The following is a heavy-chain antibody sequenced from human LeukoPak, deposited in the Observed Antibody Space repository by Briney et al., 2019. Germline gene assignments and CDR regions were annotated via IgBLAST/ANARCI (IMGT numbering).Heavy chain of an antibody. CDR3: LVLMVYAIDY. CDR2: ISYDGSNK. Sequence: PGGSLRLPCAASGFTFSSYGMHWVRQAPGKGLEWVAVISYDGSNKYYADSVKGRFTISRDNSKNTLYLQMNSLRAEDTAVYYCLVLMVYAIDYWGQGTLVTVSS. J-gene: IGHJ4*02. D-gene: IGHD2-8*01. CDR1: GFTFSSYG. V-gene: IGHV3-30*03.